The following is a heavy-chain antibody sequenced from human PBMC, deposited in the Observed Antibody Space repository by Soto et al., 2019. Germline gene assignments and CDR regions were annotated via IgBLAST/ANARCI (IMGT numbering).Heavy chain of an antibody. CDR1: GGSISSGDYY. V-gene: IGHV4-30-4*01. D-gene: IGHD3-10*01. CDR2: IYYSGST. Sequence: QVQLQESGPGLVKPSQTLSLTCTVSGGSISSGDYYWCWIRQPPGKGLEWIGYIYYSGSTSYTPSLTRRVTVSVDTSKNQFSLQLSSVTAADTAVYYCARVGGFGATTIDSWGQGTLVTVSS. J-gene: IGHJ4*02. CDR3: ARVGGFGATTIDS.